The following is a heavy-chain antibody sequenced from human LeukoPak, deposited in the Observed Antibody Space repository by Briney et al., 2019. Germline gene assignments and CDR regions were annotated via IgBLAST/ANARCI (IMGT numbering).Heavy chain of an antibody. J-gene: IGHJ4*02. V-gene: IGHV3-74*01. CDR2: IESDGSST. CDR1: GFTFSAYW. Sequence: PGGSLRLSCAASGFTFSAYWMHWVRQAPGKGLVWVSRIESDGSSTNYADSVKGRFTISRDNAKKTLYLHMNSLKAEDTAMYYCGRMHGGNYWGQGTLVTVSS. D-gene: IGHD3-16*01. CDR3: GRMHGGNY.